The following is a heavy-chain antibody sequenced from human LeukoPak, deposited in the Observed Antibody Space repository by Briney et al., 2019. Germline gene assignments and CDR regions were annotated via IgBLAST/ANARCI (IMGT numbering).Heavy chain of an antibody. V-gene: IGHV4-59*01. Sequence: SETLSLTCTVSGGSISSYYWSWIRQPPGKGLEWIGYIYYSGSTNYNPSLKSRVTISVDTSKNQFSLKLSSVTAADTAVYYCARLNGGSWGQGTLVTVSS. CDR1: GGSISSYY. D-gene: IGHD3-16*01. J-gene: IGHJ4*02. CDR3: ARLNGGS. CDR2: IYYSGST.